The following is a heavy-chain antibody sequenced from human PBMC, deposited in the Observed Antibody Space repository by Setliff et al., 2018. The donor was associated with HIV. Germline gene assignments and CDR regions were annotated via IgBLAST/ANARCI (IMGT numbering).Heavy chain of an antibody. CDR2: ILDGRVT. CDR1: GGSITSGHYY. J-gene: IGHJ5*02. V-gene: IGHV4-39*01. D-gene: IGHD6-19*01. Sequence: PSETLSLTCTVSGGSITSGHYYWGGIRQPPGKGLEWIGNILDGRVTFFNPSLRSRVTISVAASKNQFSLKLRSVTAADTAVYHCARPHSGRGGGAYFDPWGQGILVTVSS. CDR3: ARPHSGRGGGAYFDP.